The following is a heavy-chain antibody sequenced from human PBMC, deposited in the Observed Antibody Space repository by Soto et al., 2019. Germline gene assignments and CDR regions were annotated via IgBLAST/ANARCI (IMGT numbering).Heavy chain of an antibody. V-gene: IGHV3-33*01. CDR1: GFSFSSFG. J-gene: IGHJ4*02. Sequence: QVQLVESGGGVVQPGRSLRLSCATSGFSFSSFGMHWVRQAPGKGLEWVALIWFDGSNKYYSDSVKGRFTISRDNSQNTLYLQMNSLRAEDTAVFYCAREGDTSGRFDYWGQGTLVTVSS. D-gene: IGHD3-22*01. CDR3: AREGDTSGRFDY. CDR2: IWFDGSNK.